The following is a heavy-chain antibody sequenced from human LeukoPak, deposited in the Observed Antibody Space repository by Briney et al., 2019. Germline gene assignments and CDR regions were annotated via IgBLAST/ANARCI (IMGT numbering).Heavy chain of an antibody. CDR3: AREAGTTAWGDY. Sequence: ASVKVSCKASGYTFTGYYMHWVRQAPGQGLEWMGWINPNSGDTNYAQKFQGRVTMTRDTSITTAYLEPSSLRSDDTAVYYCAREAGTTAWGDYWGQGILVTVSS. V-gene: IGHV1-2*02. CDR2: INPNSGDT. J-gene: IGHJ4*02. CDR1: GYTFTGYY. D-gene: IGHD1-7*01.